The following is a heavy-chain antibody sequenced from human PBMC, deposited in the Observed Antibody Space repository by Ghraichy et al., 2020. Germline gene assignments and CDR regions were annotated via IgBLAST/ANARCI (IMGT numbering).Heavy chain of an antibody. V-gene: IGHV4-31*02. CDR2: IYYSGST. Sequence: SQTLSLTCTVSGGSISSGGYYWSWIRQHPGKGLEWIGYIYYSGSTYYNPSLKSRVTISVDTSKNQFSLKLSSVTAADTAVYYCARVLTDGDYGRVGAFDIWGQGTMVTVSS. J-gene: IGHJ3*02. CDR1: GGSISSGGYY. D-gene: IGHD4-17*01. CDR3: ARVLTDGDYGRVGAFDI.